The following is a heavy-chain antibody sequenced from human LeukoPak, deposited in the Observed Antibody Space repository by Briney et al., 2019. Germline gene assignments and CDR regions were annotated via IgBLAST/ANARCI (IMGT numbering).Heavy chain of an antibody. J-gene: IGHJ3*02. CDR2: ISHGGSDK. D-gene: IGHD6-19*01. Sequence: QPGGSLRLSCAASGFTFSSYAIHWVRQAPGKGLDWVAVISHGGSDKFYAGSVKGRFTISRDNSKNTLYLQMNSLRAEDTAVYYCAREWLVRIERSNDAFDIWGQGTMVTVSS. V-gene: IGHV3-30-3*01. CDR1: GFTFSSYA. CDR3: AREWLVRIERSNDAFDI.